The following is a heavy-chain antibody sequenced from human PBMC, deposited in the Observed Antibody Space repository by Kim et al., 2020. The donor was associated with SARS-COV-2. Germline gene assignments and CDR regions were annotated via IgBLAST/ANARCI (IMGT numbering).Heavy chain of an antibody. J-gene: IGHJ5*02. CDR2: TYYRSKWYN. CDR1: GDSVSSNSAA. CDR3: ARDLGRIAARGRNWFDP. Sequence: SQTLSLTCAISGDSVSSNSAAWNWIRQSPSRGLEWLGRTYYRSKWYNDYAVSVKSRITINPDTSKNQFSLQLNSVTPEDTAVYYCARDLGRIAARGRNWFDPWGQGTLVTVSS. D-gene: IGHD6-6*01. V-gene: IGHV6-1*01.